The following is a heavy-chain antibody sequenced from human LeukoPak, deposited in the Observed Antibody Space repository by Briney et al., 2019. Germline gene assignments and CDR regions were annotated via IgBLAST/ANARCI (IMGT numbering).Heavy chain of an antibody. V-gene: IGHV4-59*12. CDR3: ARGAGRTNFDY. D-gene: IGHD1-1*01. Sequence: SETLSLTCTVSGGSINSYYWSWIRQPPGKGLEWIGYIYYSGSTNYNPSLKSRVTISVDTSKNQFSLKLSSVTAADTAVYYCARGAGRTNFDYWGQGTLVTVSS. J-gene: IGHJ4*02. CDR2: IYYSGST. CDR1: GGSINSYY.